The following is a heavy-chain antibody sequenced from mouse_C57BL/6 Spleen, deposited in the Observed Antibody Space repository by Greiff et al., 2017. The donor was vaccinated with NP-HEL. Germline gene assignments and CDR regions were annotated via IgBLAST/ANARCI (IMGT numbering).Heavy chain of an antibody. D-gene: IGHD1-1*01. Sequence: QVQLQQSGPELVKPGASVKISCKASGYAFSSSWMNWVKQRPGKGLEWIGRIYPGDGDTNYNGKFKGKATLTADKSSSTAYMQLSSLTSEDSAVYFCARWVITTVVAKAMDYWGQGTSVTVSS. V-gene: IGHV1-82*01. CDR1: GYAFSSSW. J-gene: IGHJ4*01. CDR3: ARWVITTVVAKAMDY. CDR2: IYPGDGDT.